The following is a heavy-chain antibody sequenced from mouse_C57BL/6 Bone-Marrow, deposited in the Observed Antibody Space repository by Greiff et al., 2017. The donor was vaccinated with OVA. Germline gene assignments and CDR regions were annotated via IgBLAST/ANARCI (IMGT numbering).Heavy chain of an antibody. CDR2: INRDGGST. D-gene: IGHD2-14*01. CDR1: EYTFPSHD. J-gene: IGHJ2*01. Sequence: EVQLVESGGGLVQPGESLKLSCESNEYTFPSHDMSWVRKTPEKRLELVAAINRDGGSTYYPDTLEGRFIISRDNTKRTLYLQLSSLRSEDTAVYYCARHGYGFAYWGQGTTLTVSS. V-gene: IGHV5-2*01. CDR3: ARHGYGFAY.